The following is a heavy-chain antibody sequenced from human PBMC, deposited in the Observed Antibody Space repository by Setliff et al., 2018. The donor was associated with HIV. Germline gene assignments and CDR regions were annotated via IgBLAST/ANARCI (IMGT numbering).Heavy chain of an antibody. D-gene: IGHD2-2*01. Sequence: ASVKVSCKASGYTFNTYPINWIRQAPGQGLEWMGWINTNTGSPRFAQGFRGRFGFSLDASVTTTYLHINDLRAEDIGVYYCARDGADYNFRRDPLPCSSPSCYPPGYFDYWGQGTLVTVSS. CDR3: ARDGADYNFRRDPLPCSSPSCYPPGYFDY. CDR1: GYTFNTYP. CDR2: INTNTGSP. V-gene: IGHV7-4-1*02. J-gene: IGHJ4*02.